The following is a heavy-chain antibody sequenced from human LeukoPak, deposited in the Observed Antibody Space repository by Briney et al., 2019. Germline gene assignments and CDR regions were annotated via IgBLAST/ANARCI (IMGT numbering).Heavy chain of an antibody. J-gene: IGHJ6*02. CDR2: ISYDGSNE. Sequence: PGGSLRLSCAASGFTFSSYTMHWVRRAPGKGLEWLAVISYDGSNEHYADSVKGRLTISRDNSKNTLYLQMNSLRGDDTAVYYCASEVNYYYGMDVWGQGTAVTVSS. V-gene: IGHV3-30-3*01. CDR3: ASEVNYYYGMDV. CDR1: GFTFSSYT.